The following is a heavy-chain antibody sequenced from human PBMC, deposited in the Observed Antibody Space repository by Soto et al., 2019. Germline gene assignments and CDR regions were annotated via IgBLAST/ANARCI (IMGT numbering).Heavy chain of an antibody. CDR1: GYTFTTYW. J-gene: IGHJ6*02. Sequence: GESLKISCKGSGYTFTTYWIGWVRQMPGKGLEWMGIIYPGDSDTRYSPSFQGQVTISADKSISTAYLQWSSLKASDTAIYYCARHGTNSYFYYGMDVCGQGTTVTVSS. V-gene: IGHV5-51*01. D-gene: IGHD2-8*01. CDR2: IYPGDSDT. CDR3: ARHGTNSYFYYGMDV.